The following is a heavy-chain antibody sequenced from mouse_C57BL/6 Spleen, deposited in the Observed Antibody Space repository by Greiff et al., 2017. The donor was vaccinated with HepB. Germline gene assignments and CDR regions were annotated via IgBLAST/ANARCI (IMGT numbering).Heavy chain of an antibody. CDR3: ARDYRYFDY. CDR2: ISGGGGNT. D-gene: IGHD5-5*01. Sequence: DVHLVESGGGLVKPGGSLKLSCAASGFTFSSYTMSWVRQTPEKRLEWVATISGGGGNTYYPDSVKGRFTISRDNAKNTLYLQMSSLRSEDTALYYCARDYRYFDYWCQGTPPTVSS. V-gene: IGHV5-9*01. J-gene: IGHJ2*01. CDR1: GFTFSSYT.